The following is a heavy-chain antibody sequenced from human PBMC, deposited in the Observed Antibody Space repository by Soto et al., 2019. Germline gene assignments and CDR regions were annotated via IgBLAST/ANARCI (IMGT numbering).Heavy chain of an antibody. CDR1: GYTFTTYD. CDR2: ISTYNGNT. J-gene: IGHJ6*02. D-gene: IGHD2-8*01. V-gene: IGHV1-18*01. CDR3: ASDPYHVLMVNAPNLYGMDV. Sequence: ASVKVSCKASGYTFTTYDISWVRQAPGQGLEWMGRISTYNGNTNYPQSLQGRLTMTTDTSTTTANMELRSLRSDDTAVYYCASDPYHVLMVNAPNLYGMDVWGQGTTVTVSS.